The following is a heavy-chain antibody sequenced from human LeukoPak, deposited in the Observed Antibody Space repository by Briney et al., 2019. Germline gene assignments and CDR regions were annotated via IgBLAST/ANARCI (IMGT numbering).Heavy chain of an antibody. CDR2: INQDGSKK. J-gene: IGHJ4*02. D-gene: IGHD6-13*01. Sequence: GGSLRLSCAASGFSFSNAWMSWVRQAPGKGLEWVANINQDGSKKNYVDSVKGRFTISRDNTKSLLYLQMNSLRGEDAALYYCGGFGYEAAVDLWGQGTLVTVSS. V-gene: IGHV3-7*01. CDR1: GFSFSNAW. CDR3: GGFGYEAAVDL.